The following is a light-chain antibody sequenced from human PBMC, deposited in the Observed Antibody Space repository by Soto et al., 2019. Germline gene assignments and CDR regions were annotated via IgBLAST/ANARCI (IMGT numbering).Light chain of an antibody. Sequence: QSVLTQAPSVSGDPGQRVTISCTGRSSNTGAGYDVHWYQQVPGMAPKLLIFGNYERPSGVPDRFSGSKSGASASLAISGLQTEDEADYYCQSYDTSLNDWVFGGGTKLTVL. J-gene: IGLJ3*02. CDR3: QSYDTSLNDWV. CDR1: SSNTGAGYD. V-gene: IGLV1-40*01. CDR2: GNY.